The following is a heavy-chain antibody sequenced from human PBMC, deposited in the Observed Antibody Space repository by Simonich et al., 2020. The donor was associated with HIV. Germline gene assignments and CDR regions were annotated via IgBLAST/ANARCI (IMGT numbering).Heavy chain of an antibody. CDR2: INSVGSNT. V-gene: IGHV3-74*01. Sequence: GGGLVQPGGSLRLSCAASGFTFSSYWMHWVRQAPGKGLVWVSRINSVGSNTIYADSVKGRFTISRDNAKNTLYLEMNSLRAEDTAVYYCARGARDGYNPLDYWGQGTLVTVSS. D-gene: IGHD5-12*01. CDR1: GFTFSSYW. CDR3: ARGARDGYNPLDY. J-gene: IGHJ4*02.